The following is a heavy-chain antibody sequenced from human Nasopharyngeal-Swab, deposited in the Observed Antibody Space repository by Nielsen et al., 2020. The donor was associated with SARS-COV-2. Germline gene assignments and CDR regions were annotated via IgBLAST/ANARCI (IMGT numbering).Heavy chain of an antibody. Sequence: GESLKISCSASGFTFSNYAIDWVRQAPGKGLEYVSAISSNGVNTYYADSVKGRFTISRDNSKNTLFLQMRSLRPEDTAVYYCVKVKGSLAGAIDYWGQGTLVTVSS. D-gene: IGHD1-26*01. CDR1: GFTFSNYA. V-gene: IGHV3-64D*06. CDR2: ISSNGVNT. CDR3: VKVKGSLAGAIDY. J-gene: IGHJ4*02.